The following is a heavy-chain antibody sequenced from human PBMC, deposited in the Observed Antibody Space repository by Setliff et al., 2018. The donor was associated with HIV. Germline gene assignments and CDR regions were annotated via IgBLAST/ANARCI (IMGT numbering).Heavy chain of an antibody. V-gene: IGHV1-69*06. Sequence: SVKVSCKASGGTFSSYATSWVRQAPGQGLERMGRIIPIFGTANYAQKFQGRVTITADKSTSTAYMELSSLRSEDTAVYYCARNPQPTGTPDYYYYYYMDVWGKGTTVTVSS. CDR2: IIPIFGTA. J-gene: IGHJ6*03. D-gene: IGHD1-1*01. CDR3: ARNPQPTGTPDYYYYYYMDV. CDR1: GGTFSSYA.